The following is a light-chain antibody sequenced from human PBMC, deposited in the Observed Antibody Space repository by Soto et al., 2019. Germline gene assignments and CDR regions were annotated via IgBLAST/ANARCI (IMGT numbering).Light chain of an antibody. J-gene: IGKJ1*01. Sequence: EIVLTQSPGTLSLSPGERATLFCRASQSIATSQLAGYQQKPGQAPRLLIGASTRATGIPDRFRDSGSGTDFALSISRLEPEDLAVYYCQQFAASPRTFGQGTTVESK. V-gene: IGKV3-20*01. CDR3: QQFAASPRT. CDR2: GAS. CDR1: QSIATSQ.